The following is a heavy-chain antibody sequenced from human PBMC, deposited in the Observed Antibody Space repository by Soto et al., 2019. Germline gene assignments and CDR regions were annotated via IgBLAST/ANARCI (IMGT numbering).Heavy chain of an antibody. CDR1: GYTFTSYA. CDR2: INAGNGNT. CDR3: ARDMDTVTTTNFFDAFDI. D-gene: IGHD4-17*01. Sequence: QVQLVQSGAEVKKPGASVKVSCKASGYTFTSYAMHWVRQAPGQRLEWMGWINAGNGNTKYSQKFQGRVTITRDTSASTAYMELSSLRSEDTAVYYCARDMDTVTTTNFFDAFDIWGQGTMVTVSS. J-gene: IGHJ3*02. V-gene: IGHV1-3*01.